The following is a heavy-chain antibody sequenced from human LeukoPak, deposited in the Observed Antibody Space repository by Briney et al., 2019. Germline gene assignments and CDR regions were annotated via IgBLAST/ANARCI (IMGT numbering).Heavy chain of an antibody. D-gene: IGHD5-18*01. Sequence: SVKVSCKASGGNFSTYAISWVRQAPGQGLEWMGRTIPFLGLASSAQKFQGRVTITADKSTNTAYLEVSSLASDDTAVYYCAGGSLETDTNMARDWGQGTLVTVSS. CDR2: TIPFLGLA. J-gene: IGHJ4*02. CDR1: GGNFSTYA. CDR3: AGGSLETDTNMARD. V-gene: IGHV1-69*04.